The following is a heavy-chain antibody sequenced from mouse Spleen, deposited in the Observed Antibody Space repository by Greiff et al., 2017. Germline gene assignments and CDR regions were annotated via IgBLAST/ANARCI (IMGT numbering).Heavy chain of an antibody. Sequence: VKLQESGPELVKPGASVKISCKASGYAFSSSWMNWVKQRPGKGLEWIGRIYPGDGDTNYNGKFKGKATLTADKSSSTAYMQLSSLTSEDSAVYFCARESLLLRWYFDVWGTGTTVTVSS. V-gene: IGHV1-82*01. J-gene: IGHJ1*03. CDR3: ARESLLLRWYFDV. CDR1: GYAFSSSW. D-gene: IGHD1-1*01. CDR2: IYPGDGDT.